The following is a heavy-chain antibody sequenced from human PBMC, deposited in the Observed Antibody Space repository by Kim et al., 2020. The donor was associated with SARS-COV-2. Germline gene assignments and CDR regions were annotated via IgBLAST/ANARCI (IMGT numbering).Heavy chain of an antibody. J-gene: IGHJ4*02. CDR3: ARGLGAGSSFDY. V-gene: IGHV4-34*01. Sequence: SETLSLTCAVYGGSFSGYYWSWIRQPPGKGLEWIGEINHSGSTNYNPSLKSRVTISVDTSKNQFSLKLSSVTAADTAVYYCARGLGAGSSFDYWGQGTLV. D-gene: IGHD2-15*01. CDR1: GGSFSGYY. CDR2: INHSGST.